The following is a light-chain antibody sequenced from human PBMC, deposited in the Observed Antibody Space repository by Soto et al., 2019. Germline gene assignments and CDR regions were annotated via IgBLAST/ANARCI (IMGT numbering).Light chain of an antibody. CDR3: SSYSNLPPHVI. CDR2: EVS. CDR1: SSDVGGSNF. Sequence: QSALTQPPSASGSPGQSVTISCTGTSSDVGGSNFVSWYQQHPGKAPKLMIYEVSKRPSGVPARFSGSKSGNTASLTVSGLQAEDEADYYCSSYSNLPPHVIFGGGTKVTVL. J-gene: IGLJ2*01. V-gene: IGLV2-8*01.